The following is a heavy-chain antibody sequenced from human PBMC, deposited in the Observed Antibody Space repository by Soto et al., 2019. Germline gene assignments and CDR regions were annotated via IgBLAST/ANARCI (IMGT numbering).Heavy chain of an antibody. CDR1: GFTFSSYG. D-gene: IGHD6-19*01. Sequence: GGSLRLSCAASGFTFSSYGMHWVRQAPGKGLEWVAVISYDGSNKYYADSVKGRFTISRDNSKNTLYLQMNSLRAEDTAVYYCAKDLQYSSGCLDYWGQ. V-gene: IGHV3-30*18. CDR3: AKDLQYSSGCLDY. CDR2: ISYDGSNK. J-gene: IGHJ4*02.